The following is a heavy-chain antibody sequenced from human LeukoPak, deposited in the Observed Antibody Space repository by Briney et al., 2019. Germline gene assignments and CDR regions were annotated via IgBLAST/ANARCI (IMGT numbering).Heavy chain of an antibody. Sequence: SETLSLTCTVSGGSISSSSYYWGWIRQPPGKGLEWIGSIYYSGTTYYNPSLKSRVTTSVDTSKDQFSLKLTSVTASDTAVYYCARHIREIVLMVYAQAWFDPWGQGTLVTVSS. CDR3: ARHIREIVLMVYAQAWFDP. J-gene: IGHJ5*02. CDR2: IYYSGTT. D-gene: IGHD2-8*01. V-gene: IGHV4-39*01. CDR1: GGSISSSSYY.